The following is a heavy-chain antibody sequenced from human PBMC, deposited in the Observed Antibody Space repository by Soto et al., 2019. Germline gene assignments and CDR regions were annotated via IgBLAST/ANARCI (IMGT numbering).Heavy chain of an antibody. CDR3: AKDRTFGGEAFDI. D-gene: IGHD3-16*01. CDR1: RFTFSSYA. V-gene: IGHV3-23*01. CDR2: IGGSGSST. J-gene: IGHJ3*02. Sequence: GGSLRLSCAASRFTFSSYAMSWVRQAPGKGLEWVSGIGGSGSSTYYADSVKGRFTISRDNSKNTLYLQMNSLRAEDAAVYYCAKDRTFGGEAFDIWGQGTTVTVSS.